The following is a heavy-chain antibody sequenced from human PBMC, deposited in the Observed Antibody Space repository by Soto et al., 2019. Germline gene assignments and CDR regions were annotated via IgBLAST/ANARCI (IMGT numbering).Heavy chain of an antibody. Sequence: EVQVLESGGGLVQPGGSLRLSCAATGFTFSDFAMSWVRQAPGKGLEWGSRIYGGGNGPHYADSVKGRVTISIDNSKNTLYLQLNSLRADDTAVSYCAKMEGMDPWAYSFGYWGQGTLVTVSS. V-gene: IGHV3-23*01. CDR3: AKMEGMDPWAYSFGY. CDR1: GFTFSDFA. CDR2: IYGGGNGP. D-gene: IGHD2-2*03. J-gene: IGHJ4*02.